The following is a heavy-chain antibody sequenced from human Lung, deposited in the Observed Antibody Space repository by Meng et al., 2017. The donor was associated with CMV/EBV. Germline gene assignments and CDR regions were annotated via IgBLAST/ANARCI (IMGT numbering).Heavy chain of an antibody. V-gene: IGHV4-30-2*01. CDR3: CGDRDGFKYGTPS. D-gene: IGHD5-24*01. CDR2: MFHRGGT. J-gene: IGHJ5*02. CDR1: GDSIPSGGSS. Sequence: VPGDSIPSGGSSWGWIRQPPGKGLEWIGYMFHRGGTYYSPSLKNRVAISLDKSTNQFSLRLNSVTAADTAVYYCCGDRDGFKYGTPSWGQGTLVTVSS.